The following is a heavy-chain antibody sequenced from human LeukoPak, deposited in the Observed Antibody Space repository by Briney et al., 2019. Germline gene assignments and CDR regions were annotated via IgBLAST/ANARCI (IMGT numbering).Heavy chain of an antibody. CDR3: ARPRWLQFGPHDS. V-gene: IGHV3-7*01. CDR1: GFTLSTFW. J-gene: IGHJ4*02. D-gene: IGHD5-24*01. CDR2: IKQDESEK. Sequence: GGSLRLSCAASGFTLSTFWISWVRQSPGKGLEWVANIKQDESEKYYVDSVKGRFTISRDNAKNSLYLQMNSLRAEDTAVYYCARPRWLQFGPHDSWGQGTLVTVSS.